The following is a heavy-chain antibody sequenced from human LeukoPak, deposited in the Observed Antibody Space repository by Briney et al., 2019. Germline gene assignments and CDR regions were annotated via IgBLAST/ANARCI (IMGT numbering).Heavy chain of an antibody. J-gene: IGHJ4*02. Sequence: ASVKVSCKASGYTFTGYYIHWVRQAPGQGLEWMAFINPDSGDSYSAPKSQGRVTMTRDTSISTASMEVSWLTSDDTAVYYCATGVATAFTYWGQGTLVIVSS. D-gene: IGHD5-12*01. CDR3: ATGVATAFTY. CDR2: INPDSGDS. V-gene: IGHV1-2*02. CDR1: GYTFTGYY.